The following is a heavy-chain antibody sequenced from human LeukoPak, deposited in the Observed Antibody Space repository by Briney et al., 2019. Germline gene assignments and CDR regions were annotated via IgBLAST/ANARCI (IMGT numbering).Heavy chain of an antibody. V-gene: IGHV3-21*01. CDR1: GFTFSSYS. Sequence: AGGSLRLSCAASGFTFSSYSMNWVRQAPGKGLEWVSSISSSSYIYYADSVKGRFTISRDNAKNSLYLQMNSLRAEDTAVYYCARPRDLSYSSSWYNDYYYYYMDVWGKGTTVTISS. CDR2: ISSSSYI. J-gene: IGHJ6*03. D-gene: IGHD6-13*01. CDR3: ARPRDLSYSSSWYNDYYYYYMDV.